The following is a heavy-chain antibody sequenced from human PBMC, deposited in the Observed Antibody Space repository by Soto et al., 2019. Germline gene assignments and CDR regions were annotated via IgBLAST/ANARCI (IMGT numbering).Heavy chain of an antibody. J-gene: IGHJ3*02. Sequence: EVQLVESGGGLVQPGGSLKLSCAASGFTFSGSAMHWVRQASGKGLEWVGRSRSKPNNYATAYAASVNGRFTISRDDSKKMAYLQMNSLKTEDTAVYFCTRDEGVDALDIWGQGTMVTVSS. CDR2: SRSKPNNYAT. V-gene: IGHV3-73*01. CDR3: TRDEGVDALDI. CDR1: GFTFSGSA.